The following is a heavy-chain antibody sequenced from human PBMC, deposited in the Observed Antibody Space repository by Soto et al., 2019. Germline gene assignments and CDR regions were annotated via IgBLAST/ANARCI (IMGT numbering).Heavy chain of an antibody. CDR3: AKYSSGWYYPFDY. V-gene: IGHV3-23*01. Sequence: EVQLLKSGGGLVQPGGSLRLSCAASGFTFSSYAMSWVRQAPGEGLEWVSAISGSGGSTYYADSVKGRFTISRDNSKNTLYLQMNSLRAEDTAVYYCAKYSSGWYYPFDYWGQGTLVTVSS. CDR2: ISGSGGST. CDR1: GFTFSSYA. D-gene: IGHD6-19*01. J-gene: IGHJ4*02.